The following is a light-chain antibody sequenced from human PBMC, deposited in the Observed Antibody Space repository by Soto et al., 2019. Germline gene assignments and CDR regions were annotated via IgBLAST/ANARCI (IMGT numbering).Light chain of an antibody. CDR1: QGIRND. J-gene: IGKJ1*01. CDR2: AAS. CDR3: LHHNTYPWT. Sequence: DIQMTQSPSSLSASVGDTVTITCRTSQGIRNDLGWYQQKPGKAPKRLIYAASSLQGGVPSRFSGSGSGTEFTHTINNLQPEDYATYYCLHHNTYPWTFGQGTKVDIK. V-gene: IGKV1-17*02.